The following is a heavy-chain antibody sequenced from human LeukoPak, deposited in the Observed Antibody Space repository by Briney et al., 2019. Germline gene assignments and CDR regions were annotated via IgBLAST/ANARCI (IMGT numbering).Heavy chain of an antibody. V-gene: IGHV4-4*07. CDR2: IYTSGST. D-gene: IGHD3-10*01. J-gene: IGHJ4*02. CDR1: GGSISSYY. CDR3: ARGRVDINYYGSGSYFNY. Sequence: PSETLSLTCTVSGGSISSYYWSWIRQPAGKGLEWIGRIYTSGSTNYNPSLKSRVTMSVDTSKNQFSLKLSSVTAADTAVYYCARGRVDINYYGSGSYFNYWGQGTLVTVSS.